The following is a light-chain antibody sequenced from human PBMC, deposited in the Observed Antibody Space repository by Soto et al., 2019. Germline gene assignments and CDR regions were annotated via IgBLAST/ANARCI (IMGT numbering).Light chain of an antibody. CDR3: QQYGGSRWT. CDR1: QSVSTTY. J-gene: IGKJ1*01. Sequence: EIVLTQSPDTLSLSPGERATLSCRASQSVSTTYLAWYQQKPGQAPRLLIYGASSRATGIPDRFSGSGSGTDFPLTISRLEPEDFAVYYCQQYGGSRWTFGQGTKVEIK. V-gene: IGKV3-20*01. CDR2: GAS.